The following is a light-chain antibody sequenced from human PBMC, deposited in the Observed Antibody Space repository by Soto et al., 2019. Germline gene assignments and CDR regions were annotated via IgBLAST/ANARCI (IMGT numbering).Light chain of an antibody. CDR2: EVS. V-gene: IGLV2-14*01. CDR3: CSYTSSAELV. J-gene: IGLJ3*02. CDR1: SSDIGGYNY. Sequence: QSVLTQPASVSGAPGQSITISCSGSSSDIGGYNYVSWYQHHPGKVPKVMIYEVSNRPSGVSNRFTGSKSGNTASLTISGLQAEDEADYYCCSYTSSAELVFGGGTKVTVL.